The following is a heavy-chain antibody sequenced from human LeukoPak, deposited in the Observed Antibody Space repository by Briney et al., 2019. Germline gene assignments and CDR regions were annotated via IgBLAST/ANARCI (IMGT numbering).Heavy chain of an antibody. D-gene: IGHD2-21*02. CDR1: GYTFTDYF. CDR2: INPNIGVA. V-gene: IGHV1-2*02. CDR3: ARMALDGGDAIGFDS. Sequence: ASLKVSSKASGYTFTDYFIHWVRQAPGQGVEWMGWINPNIGVASYAQKLQDRVTITRDRSINTAYMELSRLTSDDTAVYYCARMALDGGDAIGFDSWGQGTLVTVSS. J-gene: IGHJ5*01.